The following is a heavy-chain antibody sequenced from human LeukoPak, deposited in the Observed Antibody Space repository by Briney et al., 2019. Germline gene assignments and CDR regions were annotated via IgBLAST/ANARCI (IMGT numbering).Heavy chain of an antibody. CDR1: GYTFTGYY. Sequence: ASVKVSCKASGYTFTGYYMHWVRQAPGQGLEWMGRINPNSGGTNYAQKFQGRVIMTRDTSISTAYMELSRLRSDDTAVYYCARGEDIVVVVAEQLDYWGQGTLVTVSS. V-gene: IGHV1-2*06. CDR3: ARGEDIVVVVAEQLDY. D-gene: IGHD2-15*01. J-gene: IGHJ4*02. CDR2: INPNSGGT.